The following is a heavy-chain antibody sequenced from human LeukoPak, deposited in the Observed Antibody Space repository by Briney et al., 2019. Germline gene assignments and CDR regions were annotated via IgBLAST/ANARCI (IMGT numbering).Heavy chain of an antibody. V-gene: IGHV5-51*01. Sequence: GESLKISCKGSGYSFSGYWIGWVRQMPGKGLEWMGIVYPDNSDTRYSPSFQGQVTISADKSITTAYLHWSSLKASDTAMYYCARVGGIAVADHFDYWGQGTLVPVSS. CDR3: ARVGGIAVADHFDY. J-gene: IGHJ4*02. CDR2: VYPDNSDT. D-gene: IGHD6-19*01. CDR1: GYSFSGYW.